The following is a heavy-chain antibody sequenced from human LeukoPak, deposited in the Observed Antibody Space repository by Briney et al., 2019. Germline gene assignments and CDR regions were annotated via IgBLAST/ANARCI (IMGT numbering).Heavy chain of an antibody. CDR3: ARQYIDILTGYYRGELYWFFDL. CDR2: ISAYNGNT. Sequence: ASVKVSCKASGYTFTSYGISWVRQAPGQGLEWMGWISAYNGNTNYAQKLQGRVTMTTDTSTSTAYMELRSLRSDDTAVYYCARQYIDILTGYYRGELYWFFDLWGRGTLVTVSS. V-gene: IGHV1-18*01. CDR1: GYTFTSYG. D-gene: IGHD3-9*01. J-gene: IGHJ2*01.